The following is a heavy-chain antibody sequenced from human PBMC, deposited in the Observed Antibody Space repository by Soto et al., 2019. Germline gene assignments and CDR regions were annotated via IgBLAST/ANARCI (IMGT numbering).Heavy chain of an antibody. J-gene: IGHJ6*03. Sequence: GGSLRLSCAASGFTFSSYGMHWVRQAPGKGLEWVAVIWYDGSNKYYADSVKGRFTISRDNSKNTLYLQMNSLRAEDTAVYYCARDHFMINDYRFRLTYYYYYYMDVWGKGTTVTVSS. CDR2: IWYDGSNK. V-gene: IGHV3-33*01. D-gene: IGHD4-4*01. CDR3: ARDHFMINDYRFRLTYYYYYYMDV. CDR1: GFTFSSYG.